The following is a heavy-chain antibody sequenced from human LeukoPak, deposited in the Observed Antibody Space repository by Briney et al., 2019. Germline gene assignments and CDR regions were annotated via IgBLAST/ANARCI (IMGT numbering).Heavy chain of an antibody. J-gene: IGHJ5*02. CDR1: GLIFRNYA. CDR3: TKDPNGDYIGAFDP. D-gene: IGHD4-17*01. V-gene: IGHV3-23*01. CDR2: ITGNGGSA. Sequence: GGSLRLSCAGPGLIFRNYAMTWVRQAPGKGLEWVSSITGNGGSAVYTDSVKGRFTTSRDNSKNTLYLQMNSLRAEDTALYYCTKDPNGDYIGAFDPWGQGTLVTVSS.